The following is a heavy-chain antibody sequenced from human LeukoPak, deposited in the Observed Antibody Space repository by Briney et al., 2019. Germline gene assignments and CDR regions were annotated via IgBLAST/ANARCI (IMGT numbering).Heavy chain of an antibody. D-gene: IGHD5-18*01. V-gene: IGHV1-69*04. CDR1: GGTFSSYA. CDR3: ARDGIQAHYFDY. J-gene: IGHJ4*02. CDR2: IIPILGIA. Sequence: GASVKVSCKASGGTFSSYAISWVRQAPGQGLEWMGRIIPILGIANYAQKFQGRVTITADKSTSTAYMELSSLRSEDTAVYYCARDGIQAHYFDYWGQGTLVTVSS.